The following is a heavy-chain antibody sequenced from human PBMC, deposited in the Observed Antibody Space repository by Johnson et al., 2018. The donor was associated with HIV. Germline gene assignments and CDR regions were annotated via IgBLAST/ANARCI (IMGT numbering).Heavy chain of an antibody. Sequence: QVQLVESGGGVVQPGGSLRFSCAAFGFTFSNYGMHWVRQAPGKGLECVSLIYSDGNTYYADSVKGRFTISRDNSKNTLYLQMNSLRAEDTALYYCARDRGQRAPLCAFDIWGQGTMVTVSS. V-gene: IGHV3-NL1*01. CDR3: ARDRGQRAPLCAFDI. J-gene: IGHJ3*02. CDR1: GFTFSNYG. CDR2: IYSDGNT. D-gene: IGHD3-10*01.